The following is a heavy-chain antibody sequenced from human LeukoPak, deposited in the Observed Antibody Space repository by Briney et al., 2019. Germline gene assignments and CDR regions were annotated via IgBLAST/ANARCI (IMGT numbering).Heavy chain of an antibody. D-gene: IGHD5-18*01. Sequence: SETLSLTCTVSGGSISSYYWSWIRQPAGKGLEWIGRIYTSGSTNYNPSLKSRVTMSVDTSKNQFSLKLSSVTAADTAVYYRARVIEGGYSYGSYYYYYMDVWGKGTTVTISS. CDR2: IYTSGST. CDR1: GGSISSYY. CDR3: ARVIEGGYSYGSYYYYYMDV. J-gene: IGHJ6*03. V-gene: IGHV4-4*07.